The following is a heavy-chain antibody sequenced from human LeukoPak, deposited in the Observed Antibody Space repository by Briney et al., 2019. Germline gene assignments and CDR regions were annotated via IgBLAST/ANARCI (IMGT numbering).Heavy chain of an antibody. CDR3: ARALFRYDSNSRSLHWYFDL. V-gene: IGHV4-59*01. CDR2: VYRSEST. Sequence: SETLSLTCTVSGDSISSYYWSWIRQPLGKGLEWIGYVYRSESTNYNPSLKSRVTVSVDTSKSQFSLELTSVTAADTAVYYCARALFRYDSNSRSLHWYFDLWGRGTLVTVSS. CDR1: GDSISSYY. D-gene: IGHD3-22*01. J-gene: IGHJ2*01.